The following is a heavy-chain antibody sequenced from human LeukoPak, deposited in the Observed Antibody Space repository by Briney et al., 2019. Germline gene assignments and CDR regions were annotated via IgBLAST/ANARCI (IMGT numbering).Heavy chain of an antibody. Sequence: GGSLRLSCAASGFTFSSYWMTWVRQAPGKGLEWVSYISSSGSTIYYADSVKGRFTISRDNAKNSLYLQMNSLRAEDTAVYYCAREAYGDYDYIDYWGQGTLVTVSS. CDR1: GFTFSSYW. CDR2: ISSSGSTI. CDR3: AREAYGDYDYIDY. J-gene: IGHJ4*02. D-gene: IGHD4-17*01. V-gene: IGHV3-48*04.